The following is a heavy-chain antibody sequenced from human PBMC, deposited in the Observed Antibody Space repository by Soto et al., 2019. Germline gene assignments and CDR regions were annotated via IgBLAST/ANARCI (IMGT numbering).Heavy chain of an antibody. CDR2: ASGSGSGT. CDR3: AKGRPGVAAAPDY. V-gene: IGHV3-23*01. D-gene: IGHD2-15*01. CDR1: GFTFSDFA. J-gene: IGHJ4*02. Sequence: EVQLLESGGGSVHPGESLRLSCAASGFTFSDFAMAWVRRAPGNGLEWVASASGSGSGTYYADAVTGRFTISSDNSKNTLFLHMTNLTAGDTALYFCAKGRPGVAAAPDYWGQGTLVTVSS.